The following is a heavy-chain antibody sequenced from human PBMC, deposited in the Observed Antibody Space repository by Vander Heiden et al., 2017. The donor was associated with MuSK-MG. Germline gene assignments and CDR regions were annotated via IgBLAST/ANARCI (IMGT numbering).Heavy chain of an antibody. J-gene: IGHJ5*02. CDR1: GGSFSGYY. D-gene: IGHD2-21*02. V-gene: IGHV4-34*01. CDR3: ASVGAYCGGDFYPDHNWFDP. Sequence: QVQLQQWGGGLLEPSETLSLTCAVYGGSFSGYYWGWIRQPPGKGLEWIGEINHSGSTNYNPSLKSRVTLSVDTSKNQFSLKLSSVTAADTAVYYCASVGAYCGGDFYPDHNWFDPWCQGTLVYVSS. CDR2: INHSGST.